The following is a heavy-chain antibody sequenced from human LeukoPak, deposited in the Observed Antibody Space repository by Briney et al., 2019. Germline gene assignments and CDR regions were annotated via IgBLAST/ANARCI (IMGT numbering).Heavy chain of an antibody. CDR3: ARDRDRDAFDI. J-gene: IGHJ3*02. Sequence: GGSLRLSCTTSGFNFRAYWMGWVRQAPGKGLEWVSYISSSSSTIYYADSVKGRFTISRDNAKNSLYLQMNSLRAEDTAVYYCARDRDRDAFDIWGQGTMVTVSS. CDR1: GFNFRAYW. CDR2: ISSSSSTI. V-gene: IGHV3-48*04.